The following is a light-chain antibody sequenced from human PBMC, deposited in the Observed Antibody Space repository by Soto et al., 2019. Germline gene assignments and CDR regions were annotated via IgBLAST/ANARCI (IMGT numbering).Light chain of an antibody. CDR2: AAS. CDR1: QTLSTY. J-gene: IGKJ2*01. CDR3: QQSLSIPYT. Sequence: DFQMPQSPSSLSASVGDRVTITCRASQTLSTYLNWYQQKPGKAPKLLIHAASSLQSGVPSRFSGSGSGTDFTLTISSLHPDDFATYYCQQSLSIPYTFGRGTKLEIK. V-gene: IGKV1-39*01.